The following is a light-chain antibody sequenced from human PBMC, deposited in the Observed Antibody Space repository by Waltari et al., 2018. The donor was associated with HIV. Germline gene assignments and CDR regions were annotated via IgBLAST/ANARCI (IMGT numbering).Light chain of an antibody. J-gene: IGKJ2*01. CDR2: GAS. Sequence: EIVMTQSPATLSVSPGERATLSCRASQSLSNTNLAWYQQKPGQAPRLLIHGASTRATGIPARFSGSWSGTEFTLTISSLQSEDSAIYYCQQYNNWPPTFGQGARLEIQ. CDR1: QSLSNTN. V-gene: IGKV3-15*01. CDR3: QQYNNWPPT.